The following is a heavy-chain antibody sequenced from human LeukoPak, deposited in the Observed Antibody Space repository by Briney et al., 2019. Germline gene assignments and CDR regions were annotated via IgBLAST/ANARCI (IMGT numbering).Heavy chain of an antibody. CDR2: IRSKAYGGTA. J-gene: IGHJ4*02. D-gene: IGHD5-18*01. Sequence: PGGSLRLSCAASGFTLSNHWMIWVRQAPGKGLEWVGFIRSKAYGGTAEYAASVKGRFTISRDDSKSIAYLQMNSLKTEDTAVYYCTREREDVDTAKALDYWGQGTLVTVSS. V-gene: IGHV3-49*04. CDR3: TREREDVDTAKALDY. CDR1: GFTLSNHW.